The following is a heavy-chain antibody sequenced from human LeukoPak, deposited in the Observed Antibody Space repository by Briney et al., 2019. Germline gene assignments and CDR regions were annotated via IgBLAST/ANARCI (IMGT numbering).Heavy chain of an antibody. V-gene: IGHV3-30*02. Sequence: PGGSLRLSCAASGFTFSNAWMSWVRQAPGKGLEWVAFIRYDGSNKYYADSVKGRFTISRDNSKNTLYLQMNSLRAEDTAVYYCAKNWDVDFWSGYPGWYFDYWGQGTLVTVSS. CDR2: IRYDGSNK. D-gene: IGHD3-3*01. CDR1: GFTFSNAW. J-gene: IGHJ4*02. CDR3: AKNWDVDFWSGYPGWYFDY.